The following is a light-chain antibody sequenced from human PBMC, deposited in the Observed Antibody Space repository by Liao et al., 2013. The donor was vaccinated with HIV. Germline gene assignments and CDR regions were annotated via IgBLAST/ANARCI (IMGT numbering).Light chain of an antibody. CDR2: RGN. CDR1: NIGSKN. V-gene: IGLV3-21*04. CDR3: QVWDSSSDQYV. Sequence: SYELTQPLSVSVTLGQTARITCGGNNIGSKNVHWYQQKPGQAPVLVIYRGNNRPSGIPERFSGSNSGNTATLTISRVEAGDEADYYCQVWDSSSDQYVFGTGTKVTVL. J-gene: IGLJ1*01.